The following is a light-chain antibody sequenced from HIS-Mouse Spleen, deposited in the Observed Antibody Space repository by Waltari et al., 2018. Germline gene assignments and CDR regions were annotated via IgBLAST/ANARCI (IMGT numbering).Light chain of an antibody. CDR3: YSTDSSGNHRV. J-gene: IGLJ2*01. Sequence: SYELTQPPSVSVSPGQTASIPCSGDALPTNYAYWYQQKSGQAPVLVIYEDSKRPSGIPERFSGSSSGTMATLTISGAQVEDEADYYCYSTDSSGNHRVFGGGTKLTVL. CDR1: ALPTNY. V-gene: IGLV3-10*01. CDR2: EDS.